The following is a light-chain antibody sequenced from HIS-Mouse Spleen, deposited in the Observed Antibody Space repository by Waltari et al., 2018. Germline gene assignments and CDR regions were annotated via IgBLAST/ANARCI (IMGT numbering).Light chain of an antibody. J-gene: IGLJ2*01. CDR3: QVWDSSSDHVV. V-gene: IGLV3-21*03. CDR2: DDR. CDR1: NIGSKS. Sequence: SYVLTQPPSVSVAPGKTARITCGGNNIGSKSVHWYQQKPGQAPVLVVYDDRDRPSGIPERFSGYNSGNTATLTISRVEAGDEADYYCQVWDSSSDHVVFGGGTKLTVL.